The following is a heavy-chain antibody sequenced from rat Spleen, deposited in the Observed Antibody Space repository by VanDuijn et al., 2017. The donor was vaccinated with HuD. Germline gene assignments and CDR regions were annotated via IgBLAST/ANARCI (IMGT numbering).Heavy chain of an antibody. D-gene: IGHD5-1*01. CDR1: GFTFSNYD. V-gene: IGHV5S13*01. CDR3: ATSNWDCFDY. J-gene: IGHJ2*01. CDR2: ISNDGGST. Sequence: EVQLVESGGGLVQAGRSMKLSCVASGFTFSNYDMAWVRQAPTKGLEWVASISNDGGSTYYRDSVKGRFTISRANAEHTQYLQMDSLRSEDTATYYCATSNWDCFDYWGQGVMVTVSS.